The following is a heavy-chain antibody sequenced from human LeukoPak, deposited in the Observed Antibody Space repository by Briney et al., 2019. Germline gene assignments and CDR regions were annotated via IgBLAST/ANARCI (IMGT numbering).Heavy chain of an antibody. J-gene: IGHJ6*03. CDR1: GVSISSSNSY. V-gene: IGHV4-39*07. CDR2: IYYSGNT. Sequence: SETLSLTCTVSGVSISSSNSYWGWIRQPPGKGLEWIGSIYYSGNTYYNASLKSRVTISVDTSKNQFSLKLSSVTAADAAVYYCARDLRVATMVYYYYMDVWGKGTTVTVSS. D-gene: IGHD5-12*01. CDR3: ARDLRVATMVYYYYMDV.